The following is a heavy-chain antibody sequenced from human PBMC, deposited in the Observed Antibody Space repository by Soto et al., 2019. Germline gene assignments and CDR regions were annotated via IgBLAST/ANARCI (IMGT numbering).Heavy chain of an antibody. CDR3: ARVWGGAFDF. Sequence: SETLSLTCTFSGGSISSYYSSWIRQPPGKGLEWIGYIYYSGSTNYNPSLKSRVTISVDTSKNQFSLKLSSVTAADTAVYYCARVWGGAFDFWGQGTMVTVS. CDR2: IYYSGST. CDR1: GGSISSYY. V-gene: IGHV4-59*01. D-gene: IGHD3-10*01. J-gene: IGHJ3*01.